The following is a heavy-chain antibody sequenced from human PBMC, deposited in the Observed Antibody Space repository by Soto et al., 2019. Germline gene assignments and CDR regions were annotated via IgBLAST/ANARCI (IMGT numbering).Heavy chain of an antibody. V-gene: IGHV3-33*01. D-gene: IGHD2-21*01. CDR3: ARDGDLMRTKLATSNLDY. J-gene: IGHJ4*02. CDR2: IWDDGSNK. Sequence: GGSLRLSCAASGFTFSSYGMHWVRQAPGKGLEWVAVIWDDGSNKYYADSVKGRFTISRDNSKNTLYLQMNSLRAEDTAVYYCARDGDLMRTKLATSNLDYWGQGTLVTVSS. CDR1: GFTFSSYG.